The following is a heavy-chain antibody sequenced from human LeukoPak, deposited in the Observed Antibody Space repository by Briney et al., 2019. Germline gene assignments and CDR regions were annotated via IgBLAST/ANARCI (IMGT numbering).Heavy chain of an antibody. CDR3: ARSRITMVRGVICGFDY. Sequence: PGGSLRLSCAASGFTFSSYAMSWVRQAPGKGLEWVSAISGSGGSTYYADSVKGRFTISRDNSKNTLYLQMNSLRAEDTAVYYCARSRITMVRGVICGFDYWGQGTLVTVSS. D-gene: IGHD3-10*01. CDR1: GFTFSSYA. CDR2: ISGSGGST. V-gene: IGHV3-23*01. J-gene: IGHJ4*02.